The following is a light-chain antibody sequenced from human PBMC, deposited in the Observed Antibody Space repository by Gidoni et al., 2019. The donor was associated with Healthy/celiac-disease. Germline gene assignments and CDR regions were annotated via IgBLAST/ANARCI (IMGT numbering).Light chain of an antibody. CDR1: QSLLHSNGYNY. Sequence: DIVTTHSPLSLPVTPGEPASISCRSSQSLLHSNGYNYLDWYLQKPGQSPQLLIYLGSNRASGVPDRFSGSGSGTDFTLKISRVEAEDVGVYYCMQAIQTPLTFGGGTKVEIK. CDR2: LGS. CDR3: MQAIQTPLT. V-gene: IGKV2-28*01. J-gene: IGKJ4*01.